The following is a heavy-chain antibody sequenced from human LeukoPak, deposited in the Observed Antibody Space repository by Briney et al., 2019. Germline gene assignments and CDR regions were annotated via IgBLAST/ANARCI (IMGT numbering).Heavy chain of an antibody. CDR1: GFTVSSNY. CDR3: AREAPYCSGGSCYSRYYYYYMDV. CDR2: IYSGGST. Sequence: GGSLRLSCVASGFTVSSNYMSWVRQAPGKGLEWVSVIYSGGSTYYADSVKGRFTISRDNSKNTLYLQMNSLRAEDTPVYYCAREAPYCSGGSCYSRYYYYYMDVWGKGTTVTVSS. V-gene: IGHV3-53*01. D-gene: IGHD2-15*01. J-gene: IGHJ6*03.